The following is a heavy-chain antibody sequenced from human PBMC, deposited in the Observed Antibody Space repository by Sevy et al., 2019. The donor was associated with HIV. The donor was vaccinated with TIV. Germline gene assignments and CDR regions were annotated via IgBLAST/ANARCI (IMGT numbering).Heavy chain of an antibody. CDR3: AKELYYYGSGSYYNVFDY. D-gene: IGHD3-10*01. V-gene: IGHV3-30*18. J-gene: IGHJ4*02. CDR1: GFTFSSYG. CDR2: ISYDGSNK. Sequence: GGSLRLSCAASGFTFSSYGMHWVRQAPGKGLEWVAVISYDGSNKYYADSVKGRFTISRDNSNNTLYLKMNSLRAEDRAVYYCAKELYYYGSGSYYNVFDYWGQGPLVTVSS.